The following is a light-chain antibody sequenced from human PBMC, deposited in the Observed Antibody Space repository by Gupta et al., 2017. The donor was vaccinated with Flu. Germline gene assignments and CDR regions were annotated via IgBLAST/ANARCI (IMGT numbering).Light chain of an antibody. CDR2: EVT. Sequence: SALTQPASMSGSPGQSITISCPGTSSDVGGSNFVSWYQQLPGKAPKLIIYEVTTRPSGVSNRFSASKSGNTASLTISGLQPEDEADYFCSSYTNRNMVFGGGTKVTVL. V-gene: IGLV2-14*01. J-gene: IGLJ2*01. CDR1: SSDVGGSNF. CDR3: SSYTNRNMV.